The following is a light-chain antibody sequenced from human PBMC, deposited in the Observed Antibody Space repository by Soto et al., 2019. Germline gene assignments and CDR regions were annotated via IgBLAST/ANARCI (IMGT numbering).Light chain of an antibody. CDR1: QTIGSA. Sequence: AIHLTQSPSYLSASVGDRVTITCRASQTIGSALAWYQQRPGRSPKLLIYDVSLLESGVPSRFAGSGSGAYFTLTISGLQPEDIATYYCHQFRFSLTFGAGTKVEIK. CDR2: DVS. V-gene: IGKV1-13*02. CDR3: HQFRFSLT. J-gene: IGKJ4*01.